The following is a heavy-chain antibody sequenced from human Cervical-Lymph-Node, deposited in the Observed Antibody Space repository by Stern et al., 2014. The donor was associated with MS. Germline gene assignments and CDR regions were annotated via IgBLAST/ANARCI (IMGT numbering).Heavy chain of an antibody. CDR1: GGSVSSGGYT. D-gene: IGHD3-3*01. CDR3: ARVVRFLEWVQFDP. Sequence: QLQLQESGSGLVRPSQTLSLTCTVSGGSVSSGGYTLSWLRQPPGKGLEWIGYIYEDESSYYNPSLKSRVTISIDRSKNQFSLRLSSMTAADTALYYCARVVRFLEWVQFDPWGQGILVTVSS. J-gene: IGHJ5*02. CDR2: IYEDESS. V-gene: IGHV4-30-2*01.